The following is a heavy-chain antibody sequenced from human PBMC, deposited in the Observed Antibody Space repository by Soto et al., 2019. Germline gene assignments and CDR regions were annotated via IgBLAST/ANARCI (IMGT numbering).Heavy chain of an antibody. Sequence: QVQLVQSGPEVKKPGSSVKVSCKASGGTFSSHVFTWVRQAPGRGLEWMGGIIPMFGTANHAQKFQGRVTLIADESPNTSYLELSSLRSEDTAVYYCARGSRDCSGGTCFPLPTAEYFRHWGQGTLFTVSS. D-gene: IGHD2-15*01. CDR1: GGTFSSHV. J-gene: IGHJ1*01. CDR2: IIPMFGTA. V-gene: IGHV1-69*01. CDR3: ARGSRDCSGGTCFPLPTAEYFRH.